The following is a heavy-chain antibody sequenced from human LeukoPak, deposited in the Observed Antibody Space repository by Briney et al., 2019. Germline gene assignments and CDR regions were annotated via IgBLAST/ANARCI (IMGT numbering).Heavy chain of an antibody. V-gene: IGHV4-30-4*01. D-gene: IGHD3-16*01. CDR1: GGSISSGEYY. Sequence: SQTLSLTCTVSGGSISSGEYYWSWIRQPPGTGLEWIGYIYYNGITSYNPSLKSRVSISLDTSKNQFSLRLTSVTAADTAVYYCARYWTMLGGYFDYWGQGTLVTVSS. J-gene: IGHJ4*02. CDR2: IYYNGIT. CDR3: ARYWTMLGGYFDY.